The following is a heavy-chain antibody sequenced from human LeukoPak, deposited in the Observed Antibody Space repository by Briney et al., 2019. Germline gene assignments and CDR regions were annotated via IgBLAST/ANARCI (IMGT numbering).Heavy chain of an antibody. V-gene: IGHV3-7*01. Sequence: GGSLRLSCAVSGFTFSSYWMSWVRQAPGKGLEWVANIKQDGSEKYYVDSVKGRFTISRDNAKNSLYLQMNSLRAEDTAVYYCARGGPRSTSAVDYWGQGTLVTVSS. CDR1: GFTFSSYW. CDR3: ARGGPRSTSAVDY. D-gene: IGHD2-2*01. CDR2: IKQDGSEK. J-gene: IGHJ4*02.